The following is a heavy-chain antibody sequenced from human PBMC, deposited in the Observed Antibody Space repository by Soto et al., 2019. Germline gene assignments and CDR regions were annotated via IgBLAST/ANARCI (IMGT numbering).Heavy chain of an antibody. Sequence: HPGGSLRLSCAASGFTFSSYAMHWVRQAPGKGLEWVAVISYDGSNKYYADSVKGRFTISRDNSKNTLYLQMNSLRAEDTAVYYCARDGAPGGLYNWFDPWGQGTLVTV. J-gene: IGHJ5*02. V-gene: IGHV3-30-3*01. CDR1: GFTFSSYA. CDR3: ARDGAPGGLYNWFDP. CDR2: ISYDGSNK. D-gene: IGHD3-16*01.